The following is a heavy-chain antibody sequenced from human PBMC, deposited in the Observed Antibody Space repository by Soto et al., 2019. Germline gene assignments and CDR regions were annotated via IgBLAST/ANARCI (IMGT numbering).Heavy chain of an antibody. CDR1: AVNGFSIPAG. Sequence: QTPSVTGLTSAVNGFSIPAGENWFRQSPSRGLEWLGKTYHRSKWYNDYEVAVESRITINPDTSKNLSSLQLNSVTPEDTAIYYCARAGGAVSGKNDFDVWGQGTMVTVSS. V-gene: IGHV6-1*01. CDR2: TYHRSKWYN. J-gene: IGHJ3*01. CDR3: ARAGGAVSGKNDFDV. D-gene: IGHD6-19*01.